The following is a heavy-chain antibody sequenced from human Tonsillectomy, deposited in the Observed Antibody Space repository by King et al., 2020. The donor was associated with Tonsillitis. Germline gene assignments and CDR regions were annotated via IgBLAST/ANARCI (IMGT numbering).Heavy chain of an antibody. CDR2: ISWNGASI. D-gene: IGHD3-10*01. Sequence: VQLVESGGGLVQPGRSLRLSCAASGFTFDDYAMHWVRQAPGKGLEWVSGISWNGASIGYADSVKGRFTISRDNAKNSLYLQMNSLRAEDTALYYCAKGMVRGFTHGMDVWGQGTTVTVSS. CDR1: GFTFDDYA. CDR3: AKGMVRGFTHGMDV. J-gene: IGHJ6*02. V-gene: IGHV3-9*01.